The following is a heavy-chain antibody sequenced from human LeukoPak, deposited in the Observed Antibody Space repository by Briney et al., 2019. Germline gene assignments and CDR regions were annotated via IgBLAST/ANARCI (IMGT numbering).Heavy chain of an antibody. CDR1: GGSISSYY. D-gene: IGHD6-13*01. CDR3: ASPRAERSTWYAVDY. J-gene: IGHJ4*02. CDR2: IYTSGST. Sequence: SETLSLTCTVSGGSISSYYWSWIRQPAGKGLEWIGRIYTSGSTNYNPSLKSRVTMSVDTSKNQFSLRLSSVTAADTAIYYCASPRAERSTWYAVDYWGQGTLVTVSA. V-gene: IGHV4-4*07.